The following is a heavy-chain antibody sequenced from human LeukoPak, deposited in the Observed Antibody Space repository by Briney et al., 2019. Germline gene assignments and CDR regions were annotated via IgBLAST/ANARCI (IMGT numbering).Heavy chain of an antibody. D-gene: IGHD2-15*01. CDR2: IKSSGDGGTT. J-gene: IGHJ4*02. CDR1: GFSFSDAW. Sequence: KPGGSHRLSCEASGFSFSDAWMSWVRQAPGKGLEWVGRIKSSGDGGTTDYTAPVKGRFTISRDDSRNTVFLQMNTLKTEDTAVYYCTTDGGYWGQGTLVSVSS. V-gene: IGHV3-15*01. CDR3: TTDGGY.